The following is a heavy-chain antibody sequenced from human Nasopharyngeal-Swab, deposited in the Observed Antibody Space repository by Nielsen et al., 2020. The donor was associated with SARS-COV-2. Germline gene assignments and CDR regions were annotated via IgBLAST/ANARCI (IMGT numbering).Heavy chain of an antibody. Sequence: LKISCAASGFTFSDSYMTWVRQAPGKGLEWVSAISGSGGSTYYADSVKGRFTISRDNSKNTLYLQMNSLRAEDTAVYYCAKEGVTAMEPYWYFDLWGRGTLVTVSS. CDR2: ISGSGGST. CDR3: AKEGVTAMEPYWYFDL. J-gene: IGHJ2*01. CDR1: GFTFSDSY. D-gene: IGHD5-18*01. V-gene: IGHV3-23*01.